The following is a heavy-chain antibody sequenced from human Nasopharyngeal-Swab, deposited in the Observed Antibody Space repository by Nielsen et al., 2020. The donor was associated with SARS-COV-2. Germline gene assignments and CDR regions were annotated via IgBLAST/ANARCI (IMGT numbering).Heavy chain of an antibody. CDR3: ARGAVAVRHFDY. CDR2: IYYSGST. V-gene: IGHV4-30-4*01. Sequence: SETLSLTCAVSGGSISSGGYYWSWIRQPPGKGLEWIGYIYYSGSTYYNPSLKSRVTISVDTSKNQFSLKLSSVTAADTAVYYCARGAVAVRHFDYWGQGTLVTVSS. D-gene: IGHD6-19*01. J-gene: IGHJ4*02. CDR1: GGSISSGGYY.